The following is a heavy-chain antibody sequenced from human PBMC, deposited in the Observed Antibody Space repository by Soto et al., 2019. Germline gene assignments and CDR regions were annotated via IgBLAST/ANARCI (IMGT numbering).Heavy chain of an antibody. V-gene: IGHV4-34*01. J-gene: IGHJ4*02. CDR2: INHSGST. D-gene: IGHD4-17*01. CDR1: GGSFSGYY. CDR3: ARATVTTMPDY. Sequence: SETLSLTCAVYGGSFSGYYWSWIRQPPGKGLEWIGEINHSGSTNYNPSLKSRVTISVDTSKNQFSLKLSSVTAADTAVYYCARATVTTMPDYWGQGTLVTVSS.